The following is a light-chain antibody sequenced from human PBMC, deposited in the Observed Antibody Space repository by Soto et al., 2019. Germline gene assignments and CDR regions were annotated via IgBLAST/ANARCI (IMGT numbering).Light chain of an antibody. J-gene: IGKJ1*01. CDR3: QQSSNWQGT. Sequence: EIVLTQSPATLSLSPGERATLSCRASQSVSNYLVWLQQKPGQAPRLLIYDASKRAPGIPARFSGSGSGTDFTLTISSLEPEDFAVYYCQQSSNWQGTFGRGTKVDIK. CDR2: DAS. CDR1: QSVSNY. V-gene: IGKV3-11*01.